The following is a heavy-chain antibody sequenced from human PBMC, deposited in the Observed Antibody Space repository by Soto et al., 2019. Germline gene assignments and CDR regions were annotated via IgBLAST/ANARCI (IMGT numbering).Heavy chain of an antibody. CDR2: INAGNGNT. CDR3: ARGITLPTPLDY. J-gene: IGHJ4*02. V-gene: IGHV1-3*01. CDR1: GYTFTSYT. Sequence: ASVKVSCKASGYTFTSYTMHWVRQAPGQRLEWMGWINAGNGNTKYSQKFQGRVTITRDTSASTAYMELSSLRSEDTAVYYCARGITLPTPLDYWGQGTLVTVSS. D-gene: IGHD1-20*01.